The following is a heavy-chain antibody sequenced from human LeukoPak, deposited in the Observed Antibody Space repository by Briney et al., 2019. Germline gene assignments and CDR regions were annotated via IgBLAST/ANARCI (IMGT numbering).Heavy chain of an antibody. V-gene: IGHV1-69*13. Sequence: ASVKVSCKASGGTFNSYAISWVRQAPGQGLEWMGGIIPVFGTAIYAQKFQGRVTITADESTSTAYMELSTLRSEDTAVYYCARDSGSLVDYWGQGTLVTVSS. J-gene: IGHJ4*02. CDR3: ARDSGSLVDY. D-gene: IGHD3-10*01. CDR1: GGTFNSYA. CDR2: IIPVFGTA.